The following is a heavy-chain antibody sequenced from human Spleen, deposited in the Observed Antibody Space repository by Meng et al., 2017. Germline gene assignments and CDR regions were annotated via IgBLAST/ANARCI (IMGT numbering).Heavy chain of an antibody. Sequence: ASVKVSCKASGYTFTSYGISWVRQAPGQGLEWMGWISAYNGNTNYAQKLQGRVTMTTDTSTSTAYMELRSLRSDDTAVYYCAREEGYYYDSSGYYLGRRNWFDPWGQGTLVTVSS. D-gene: IGHD3-22*01. CDR2: ISAYNGNT. CDR3: AREEGYYYDSSGYYLGRRNWFDP. CDR1: GYTFTSYG. J-gene: IGHJ5*02. V-gene: IGHV1-18*01.